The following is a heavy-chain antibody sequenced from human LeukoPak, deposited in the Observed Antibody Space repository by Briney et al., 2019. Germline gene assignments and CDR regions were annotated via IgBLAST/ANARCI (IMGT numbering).Heavy chain of an antibody. CDR1: GFTFSNHG. CDR3: AKDDAWLRFGE. Sequence: PGGSSRLSCAASGFTFSNHGMNWVRQAPGKGLEWVSGISPSGDITYYADSVKGRFTISRDNSKNTLYLEVISLTAEDTAVYYCAKDDAWLRFGEWSQGTLVTVSS. CDR2: ISPSGDIT. D-gene: IGHD3-10*01. J-gene: IGHJ4*02. V-gene: IGHV3-23*01.